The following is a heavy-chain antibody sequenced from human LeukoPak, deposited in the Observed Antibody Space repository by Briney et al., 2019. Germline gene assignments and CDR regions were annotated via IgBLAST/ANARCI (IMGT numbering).Heavy chain of an antibody. V-gene: IGHV4-59*08. Sequence: SETLSLTCTVSGGSINGFYWSWIRQPPGRRLEWIGYISYSGSTYYRPSLKSRLTMSLDTSQNQFSLRLNSVTAADTAIYYCARHVISFGEYYSQYSFDYWGQGSLITVSS. CDR1: GGSINGFY. CDR3: ARHVISFGEYYSQYSFDY. J-gene: IGHJ4*02. D-gene: IGHD2/OR15-2a*01. CDR2: ISYSGST.